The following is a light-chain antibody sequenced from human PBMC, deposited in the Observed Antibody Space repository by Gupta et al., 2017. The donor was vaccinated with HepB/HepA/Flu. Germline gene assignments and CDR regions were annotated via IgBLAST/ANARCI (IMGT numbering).Light chain of an antibody. CDR3: HQAERFPNT. Sequence: IHGTQSPSSFSASVGDRVTISCRASQSIDTRLAWYQHKPGKAPNLLINAASILQSGVPSRFSGCGSGTDFILTINSLQPEDTATSFCHQAERFPNTFGEGTQVEIK. CDR2: AAS. V-gene: IGKV1-12*01. J-gene: IGKJ5*01. CDR1: QSIDTR.